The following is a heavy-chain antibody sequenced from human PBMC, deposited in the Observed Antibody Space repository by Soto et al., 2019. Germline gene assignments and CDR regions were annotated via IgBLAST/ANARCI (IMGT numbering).Heavy chain of an antibody. Sequence: EVQLLESGGGLVQPGGSLRLSCAASGFTFSSYAMSWVRQAPGKGLEWVSAISGSGGSTYYADSVKGRFTISRDNSKNTLYLQMNSLRAEDTAVYYCAKDRTTKLESRDRVLDYWGQGTLVTVSS. J-gene: IGHJ4*02. CDR1: GFTFSSYA. CDR2: ISGSGGST. CDR3: AKDRTTKLESRDRVLDY. V-gene: IGHV3-23*01. D-gene: IGHD1-1*01.